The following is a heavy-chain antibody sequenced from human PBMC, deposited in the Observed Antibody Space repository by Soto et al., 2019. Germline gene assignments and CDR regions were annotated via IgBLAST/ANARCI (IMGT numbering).Heavy chain of an antibody. Sequence: SETLSLTCTVSGGSISSYYWSWIRQPPGKGLEWIGYIYYSGCTNYNPSLKSRVTISVDTSKNQFSLKLSSVTAADTAVYYCARWGLSVAGRGHYYYGMDVWGQGTTVTVSS. V-gene: IGHV4-59*01. CDR2: IYYSGCT. D-gene: IGHD6-19*01. J-gene: IGHJ6*02. CDR1: GGSISSYY. CDR3: ARWGLSVAGRGHYYYGMDV.